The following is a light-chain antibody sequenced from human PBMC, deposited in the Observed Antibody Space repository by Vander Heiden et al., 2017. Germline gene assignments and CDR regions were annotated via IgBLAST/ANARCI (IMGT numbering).Light chain of an antibody. V-gene: IGLV1-40*01. CDR2: GNS. J-gene: IGLJ2*01. CDR1: STNIGAGYD. Sequence: SALTQPPSVSGPPGQKFTISCTGSSTNIGAGYDVPWYQQLPGTAPKLLIYGNSNRPSGVPDRFSGSKSGNSASLAITGLQAEDEADYYCQSYDSSLSVVVFGGGTKLTVL. CDR3: QSYDSSLSVVV.